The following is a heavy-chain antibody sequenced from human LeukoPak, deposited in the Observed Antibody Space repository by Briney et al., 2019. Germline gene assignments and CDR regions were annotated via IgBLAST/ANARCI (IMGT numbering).Heavy chain of an antibody. J-gene: IGHJ6*03. CDR2: VNQGGAGK. CDR1: GFSFSTQW. V-gene: IGHV3-7*01. Sequence: GGSLRLSCAASGFSFSTQWMSWVRQAPGKGLEWVAIVNQGGAGKYYVDSVKGRFTISRDNAENSLYLQMNSLRAEDTAVYYCAREHYFYHMDGWGEGTTVTVSS. CDR3: AREHYFYHMDG.